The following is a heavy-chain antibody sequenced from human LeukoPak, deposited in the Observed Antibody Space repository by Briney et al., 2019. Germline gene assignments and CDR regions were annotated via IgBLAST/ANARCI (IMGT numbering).Heavy chain of an antibody. CDR3: ARDSATTLGSYYYGLDV. V-gene: IGHV4-59*01. CDR2: IYSSGGT. Sequence: PSETLSLTCTVSGFSISTYSWSWIRQPPGKGLEWVGYIYSSGGTDHNPSLKSRVTMSVDTSTNQLSLKLNSATAADTAVYYCARDSATTLGSYYYGLDVWGQGTTVTVSS. CDR1: GFSISTYS. D-gene: IGHD5-12*01. J-gene: IGHJ6*02.